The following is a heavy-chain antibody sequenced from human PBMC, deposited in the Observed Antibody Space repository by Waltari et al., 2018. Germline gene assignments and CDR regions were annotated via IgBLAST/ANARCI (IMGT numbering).Heavy chain of an antibody. CDR2: IYSGGST. CDR3: ARETYYDRSGYFRLGAFDI. Sequence: EVQLVESGGGLIQPGGSLRLSCAASGFTVSSNYMSWVRQAPGTGRDWVSLIYSGGSTIYADSVKGRFTSSRDDSKNTLYLQMNSLRAEDTAVYYCARETYYDRSGYFRLGAFDIWGQGTVVTVSS. J-gene: IGHJ3*02. D-gene: IGHD3-22*01. V-gene: IGHV3-53*01. CDR1: GFTVSSNY.